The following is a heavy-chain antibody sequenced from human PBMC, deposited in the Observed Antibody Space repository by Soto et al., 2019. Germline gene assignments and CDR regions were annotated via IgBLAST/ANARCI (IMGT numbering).Heavy chain of an antibody. CDR1: GGTFSSYA. CDR3: ARDQHPLNCSGGSCYFDY. D-gene: IGHD2-15*01. CDR2: IIPIFGTA. Sequence: SVKVSCKASGGTFSSYAISWVRQAPGQGLEWMGGIIPIFGTANYAQKFQGRVTITADESTSTAYMELSSLRSEDTAVYYCARDQHPLNCSGGSCYFDYWGQGTLVTVSS. J-gene: IGHJ4*02. V-gene: IGHV1-69*13.